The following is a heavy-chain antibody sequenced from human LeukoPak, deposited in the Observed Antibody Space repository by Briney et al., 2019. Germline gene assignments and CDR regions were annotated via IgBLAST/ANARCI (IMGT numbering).Heavy chain of an antibody. CDR2: ISGSGGST. Sequence: GGSLRLSCAASGFTFSSYGMSWVRQAPGKGLEWVSAISGSGGSTYYADSVRGRFTISRDNSKNTLYLQMNSLRAEDTAVYYCARKGLGGELGGFDSWGRGTLVTVSS. CDR1: GFTFSSYG. D-gene: IGHD1-7*01. J-gene: IGHJ4*02. CDR3: ARKGLGGELGGFDS. V-gene: IGHV3-23*01.